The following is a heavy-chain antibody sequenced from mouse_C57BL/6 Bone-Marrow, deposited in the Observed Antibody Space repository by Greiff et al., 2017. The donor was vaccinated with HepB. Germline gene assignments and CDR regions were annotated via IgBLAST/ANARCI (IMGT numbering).Heavy chain of an antibody. J-gene: IGHJ1*03. CDR2: ISNGGVST. D-gene: IGHD1-1*01. CDR3: ARGITTVVARYFDV. CDR1: GFTFSDYY. Sequence: EVQRVESGGGLVQPGGSLKLSCAASGFTFSDYYMYWVRQTPEKRLEWVAYISNGGVSTYYPDTVKGRFTISRDNAKNTLYLQMSRLKSEDTAMYYCARGITTVVARYFDVWGTGTTVTVSS. V-gene: IGHV5-12*01.